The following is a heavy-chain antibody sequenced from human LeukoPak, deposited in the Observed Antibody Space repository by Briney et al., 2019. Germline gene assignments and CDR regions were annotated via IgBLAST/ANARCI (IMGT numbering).Heavy chain of an antibody. Sequence: SVKVSCKASGGTFSSYAISWVRQAPGQGLEWMGRIIPIFGIANYAQKFQGRVTITADKPTSTAYMELSSPRSEDTAVYYCARDMISVLDYWGQGTLVTVSS. J-gene: IGHJ4*02. D-gene: IGHD3-16*01. V-gene: IGHV1-69*04. CDR3: ARDMISVLDY. CDR2: IIPIFGIA. CDR1: GGTFSSYA.